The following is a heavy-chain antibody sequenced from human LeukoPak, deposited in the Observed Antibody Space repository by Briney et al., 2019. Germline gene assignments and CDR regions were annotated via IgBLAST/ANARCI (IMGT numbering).Heavy chain of an antibody. CDR2: INPNSGGT. J-gene: IGHJ5*02. D-gene: IGHD2-2*02. V-gene: IGHV1-2*02. Sequence: ASVKVSCKASGYTFTDYYIHWVRQAPGQGLEWMGWINPNSGGTNYAQKFQGRVTMTRDTSISTAYMELSRPRSDDTAVYYCAREGEYRFDPWGQGTLVTVSS. CDR3: AREGEYRFDP. CDR1: GYTFTDYY.